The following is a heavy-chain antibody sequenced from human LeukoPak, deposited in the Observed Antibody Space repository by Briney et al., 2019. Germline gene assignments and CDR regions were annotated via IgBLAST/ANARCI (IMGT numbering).Heavy chain of an antibody. J-gene: IGHJ6*03. Sequence: ASVKVSCKASGGTFSSYAISWVRQAPGQGLEWMGGIIPIFGTANYAQKFQGRVTITADESTSTAYMELSSLRSEDTAVYYCARVVYYYDSSGYSYYMDVWGKGTTVTVSS. CDR1: GGTFSSYA. CDR3: ARVVYYYDSSGYSYYMDV. D-gene: IGHD3-22*01. CDR2: IIPIFGTA. V-gene: IGHV1-69*13.